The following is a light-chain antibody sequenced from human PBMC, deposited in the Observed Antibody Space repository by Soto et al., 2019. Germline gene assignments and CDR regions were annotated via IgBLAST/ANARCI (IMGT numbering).Light chain of an antibody. CDR2: GPS. CDR3: QQYGSSPTWT. CDR1: QSVSSSY. J-gene: IGKJ1*01. V-gene: IGKV3-20*01. Sequence: EIVLTQSPGTLSLSPGERATLSCRASQSVSSSYLAWYQQKPGQAPRLLIYGPSSRATGIPDRFSGSGSGTDFTLTISILEPEDFAVYYCQQYGSSPTWTFGQGTKVEIK.